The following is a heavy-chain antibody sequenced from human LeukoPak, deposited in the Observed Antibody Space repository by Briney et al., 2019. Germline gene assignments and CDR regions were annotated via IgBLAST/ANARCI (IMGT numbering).Heavy chain of an antibody. CDR1: GFTFSSYS. Sequence: GGSLRLSCAASGFTFSSYSMNWVRQAPGKGLEWVSSISSSSSYIYYADSVKGRFTISRDNAKNSLYLQMSSLRAEDTAVYYCARANYYDSSGYRAPLRWGQGTLVTVSS. J-gene: IGHJ4*02. CDR3: ARANYYDSSGYRAPLR. V-gene: IGHV3-21*01. D-gene: IGHD3-22*01. CDR2: ISSSSSYI.